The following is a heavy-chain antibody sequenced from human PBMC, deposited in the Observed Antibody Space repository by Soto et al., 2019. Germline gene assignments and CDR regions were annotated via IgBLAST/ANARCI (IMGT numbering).Heavy chain of an antibody. CDR2: IWFDGRNK. V-gene: IGHV3-33*01. Sequence: QVHLVESGGGVVQPGGSLRLSCAASGFTFSSYAIHWVRQAPGKGLEWVAIIWFDGRNKYYADSVKGRFSISRDNSKNTLFLQMDILRAEDTAVYYCARGQLPAATTYFDFWGQGTLVIVSS. J-gene: IGHJ4*02. D-gene: IGHD2-15*01. CDR1: GFTFSSYA. CDR3: ARGQLPAATTYFDF.